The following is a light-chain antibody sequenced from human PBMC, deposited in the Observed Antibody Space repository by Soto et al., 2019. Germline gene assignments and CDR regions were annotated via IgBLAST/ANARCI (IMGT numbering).Light chain of an antibody. CDR2: DAS. CDR3: QQYGSSPTWT. V-gene: IGKV3-20*01. Sequence: EIVLTQSPATLSLSPGERATLSCRASQSVSGYLAWYQQKPGQAPRLLIYDASNRATGIPARFSGSGSGTDFTLTISRLEPEDSAVYYCQQYGSSPTWTFGQGTKVDIK. CDR1: QSVSGY. J-gene: IGKJ1*01.